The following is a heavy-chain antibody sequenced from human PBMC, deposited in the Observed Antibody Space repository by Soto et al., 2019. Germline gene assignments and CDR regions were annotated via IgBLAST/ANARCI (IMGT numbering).Heavy chain of an antibody. Sequence: QVQLVESGGGVVQPGRSLRLSCAASGFTFSSYGMHWVRQAPGKGLEWVAVISYDGSNKYYADSVKGRFTSSRDNSKNTLYLQMNSLRAADTAVYYCAKDLFVGATTSDYWGQGTLVTVSS. D-gene: IGHD1-26*01. CDR3: AKDLFVGATTSDY. J-gene: IGHJ4*02. CDR1: GFTFSSYG. CDR2: ISYDGSNK. V-gene: IGHV3-30*18.